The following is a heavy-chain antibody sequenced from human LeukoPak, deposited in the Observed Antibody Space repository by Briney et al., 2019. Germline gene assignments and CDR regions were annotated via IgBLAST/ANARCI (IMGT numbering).Heavy chain of an antibody. CDR1: GYSFTSYW. J-gene: IGHJ5*02. D-gene: IGHD3-22*01. CDR2: IYPGDSDT. V-gene: IGHV5-51*03. CDR3: ARDYYNSSVSYYPGPRWLDP. Sequence: GESLKISCKGSGYSFTSYWIGWVRQMPGKGLEWMGIIYPGDSDTRYSPSFQGQVTISVDKSISTAYLQWSSLKPSDTAMYYCARDYYNSSVSYYPGPRWLDPWGQGTLVTVSS.